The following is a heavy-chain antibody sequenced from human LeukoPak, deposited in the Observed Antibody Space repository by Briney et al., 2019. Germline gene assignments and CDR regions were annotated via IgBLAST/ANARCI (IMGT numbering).Heavy chain of an antibody. CDR1: GFTFSNYD. V-gene: IGHV3-30*04. CDR3: ARGGWYFLGSHGFDY. J-gene: IGHJ4*02. CDR2: ISYDGSNK. D-gene: IGHD6-19*01. Sequence: GSLRLSCAASGFTFSNYDMHWVRQAPGKGLEWVTIISYDGSNKYYADSVKGRFTISRDNSKNTLYLQMNSLRAEDTAVYYCARGGWYFLGSHGFDYWGQGTLVTVSS.